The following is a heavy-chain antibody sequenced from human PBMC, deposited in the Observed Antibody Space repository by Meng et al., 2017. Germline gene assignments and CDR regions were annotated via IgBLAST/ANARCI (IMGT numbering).Heavy chain of an antibody. CDR1: GYTFTSYD. J-gene: IGHJ4*02. CDR3: ARANTYSGYDYGY. V-gene: IGHV1-8*01. Sequence: QGQLVQSGAEVTKPWASVKVSCKASGYTFTSYDINWVRQATGQGLEWMGWMNPNSGNTDYAQKFQGRVTMTRNTSINTAYMELSSLRSDDTAVYFCARANTYSGYDYGYWGQGTLVTVSS. D-gene: IGHD5-12*01. CDR2: MNPNSGNT.